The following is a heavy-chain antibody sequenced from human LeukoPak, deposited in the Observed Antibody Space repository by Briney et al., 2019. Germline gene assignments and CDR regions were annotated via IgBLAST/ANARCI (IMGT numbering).Heavy chain of an antibody. V-gene: IGHV3-48*01. CDR2: ISTSGSTT. Sequence: PGGSLRLSCAASGFTFSSYWMSWVRQAPGKGLEWVSYISTSGSTTHYADSVKGRFTISRDNAKKSVYLEMNSLRVEDTAVYYCATASGFSYSYYYMDVWGKGTTVTVSS. CDR1: GFTFSSYW. CDR3: ATASGFSYSYYYMDV. D-gene: IGHD3-3*01. J-gene: IGHJ6*03.